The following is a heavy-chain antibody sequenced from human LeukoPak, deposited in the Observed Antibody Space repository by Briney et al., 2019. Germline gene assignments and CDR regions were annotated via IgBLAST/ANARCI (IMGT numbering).Heavy chain of an antibody. CDR1: GFTFSDYF. J-gene: IGHJ4*02. V-gene: IGHV3-11*04. Sequence: GGSLRLSCVASGFTFSDYFMSWIRQAPGKGLEWLSFINSASNNIYYADSVKGRFTISRDNSKETLYLEMNSLRVEDTAIYYCATSRVFDYWGQGTLVAVSS. CDR2: INSASNNI. CDR3: ATSRVFDY.